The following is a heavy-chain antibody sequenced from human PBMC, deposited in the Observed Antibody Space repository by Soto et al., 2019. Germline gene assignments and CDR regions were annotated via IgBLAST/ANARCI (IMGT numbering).Heavy chain of an antibody. Sequence: GASVKVSCTASRDTFKSCDLMWVRKSPGQGLEWMGWISGNNGKADYAENFQGRVIMTTDTSTATASMYLRGLRSDDTAVYYSARKGYIGNFAMDVWGQGTTVTVSS. CDR2: ISGNNGKA. V-gene: IGHV1-18*04. J-gene: IGHJ6*02. CDR3: ARKGYIGNFAMDV. CDR1: RDTFKSCD. D-gene: IGHD5-12*01.